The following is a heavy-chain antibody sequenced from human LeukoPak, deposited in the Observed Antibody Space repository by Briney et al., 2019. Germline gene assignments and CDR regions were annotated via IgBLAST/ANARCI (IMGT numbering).Heavy chain of an antibody. CDR2: IKQDGSEK. CDR3: ARITSYYGSGKFDY. V-gene: IGHV3-7*01. D-gene: IGHD3-10*01. J-gene: IGHJ4*02. CDR1: GFTFSSYG. Sequence: GGSLRLSCAASGFTFSSYGMHWVRQAPGKGLEWVANIKQDGSEKYYVDSVKGRFTISRDNAKNSLYLQMNSLRAEDTAVYYCARITSYYGSGKFDYWGQGTLVTVSS.